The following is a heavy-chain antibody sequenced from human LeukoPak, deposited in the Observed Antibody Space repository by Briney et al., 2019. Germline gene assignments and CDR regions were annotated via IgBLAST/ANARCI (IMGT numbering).Heavy chain of an antibody. J-gene: IGHJ4*02. V-gene: IGHV3-53*01. CDR2: IYSVGGT. CDR1: GFIVSTNY. Sequence: PGGSLRLSCAASGFIVSTNYVIWVRQAPGKGLEWVSVIYSVGGTYYADSVRGRFTISRDNSKNMLYLQMNSLRAEDTAVYYCARDTPAGDFEYWGQGTLVTVSS. D-gene: IGHD6-19*01. CDR3: ARDTPAGDFEY.